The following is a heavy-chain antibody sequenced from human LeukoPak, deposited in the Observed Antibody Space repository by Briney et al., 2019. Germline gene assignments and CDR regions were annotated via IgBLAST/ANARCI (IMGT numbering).Heavy chain of an antibody. V-gene: IGHV3-21*01. J-gene: IGHJ3*01. Sequence: GGSLRLSCAASGLTFSTYMMSWVRQAPGKGLEWVSSISSSSSYIYYAESVKGRFTISRDNAKNSLYLQMNSLRAKDTAVYYCARDFYGDYVAAFDLWGQGTMVTVSS. D-gene: IGHD4-17*01. CDR1: GLTFSTYM. CDR2: ISSSSSYI. CDR3: ARDFYGDYVAAFDL.